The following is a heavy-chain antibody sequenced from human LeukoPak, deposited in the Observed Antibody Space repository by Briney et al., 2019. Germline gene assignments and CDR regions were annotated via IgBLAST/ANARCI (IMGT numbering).Heavy chain of an antibody. D-gene: IGHD3-22*01. Sequence: GGSLRLSCAASGFTFSSYAMSWVRQAPGKGLEWVSAISGRGGSTYYADSVKGRFTISRDNSKNTLYLQMNSLRAEDTAVYYCAKVSRIVVVITEIDYWGQGTLVTVSS. CDR2: ISGRGGST. J-gene: IGHJ4*02. V-gene: IGHV3-23*01. CDR1: GFTFSSYA. CDR3: AKVSRIVVVITEIDY.